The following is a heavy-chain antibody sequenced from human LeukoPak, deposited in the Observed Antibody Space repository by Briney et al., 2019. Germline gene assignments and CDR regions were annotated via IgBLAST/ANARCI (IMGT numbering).Heavy chain of an antibody. D-gene: IGHD3-22*01. CDR1: GFTFSSYW. V-gene: IGHV3-7*01. Sequence: GGSLKLSCAASGFTFSSYWMSWVRQAPGKGLEWVANIKQDGSEKYYVDSVKGRFTISRDNAKNSLYLQMNSLRAEDTAVYYCASDRDYYDSSGYLFDYWGQGTLVTVSS. J-gene: IGHJ4*02. CDR3: ASDRDYYDSSGYLFDY. CDR2: IKQDGSEK.